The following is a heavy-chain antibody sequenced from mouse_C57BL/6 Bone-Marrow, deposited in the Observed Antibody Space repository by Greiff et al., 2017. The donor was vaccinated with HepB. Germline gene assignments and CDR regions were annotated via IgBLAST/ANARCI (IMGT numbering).Heavy chain of an antibody. V-gene: IGHV1-5*01. Sequence: EVQVVESGTVLARPGASVKMSCKTSGYTFTSYWMHWVKQRPGQGLEWIGAIYPGNSDTSYNQKFKGKAKLTAVTSASTAYMELSSLTNEDSAVYYCVITTVVGGYFDVWGTGTTVTVSS. CDR3: VITTVVGGYFDV. D-gene: IGHD1-1*01. J-gene: IGHJ1*03. CDR2: IYPGNSDT. CDR1: GYTFTSYW.